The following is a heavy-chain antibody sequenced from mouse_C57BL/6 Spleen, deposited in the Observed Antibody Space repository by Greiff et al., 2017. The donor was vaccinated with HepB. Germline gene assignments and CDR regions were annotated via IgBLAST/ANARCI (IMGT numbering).Heavy chain of an antibody. Sequence: QVQLQQPGAELVRPGSSVKLSCKASGYTFTSYWMHWVKQRPIQGLEWIGNIYPSDSETHYNQKFKDKATLTVDKSSSTAYMQLSSLTSEDSAVYYCARGRNYGVSSDYWGQGTTLTVSS. V-gene: IGHV1-52*01. CDR2: IYPSDSET. CDR1: GYTFTSYW. D-gene: IGHD1-1*01. CDR3: ARGRNYGVSSDY. J-gene: IGHJ2*01.